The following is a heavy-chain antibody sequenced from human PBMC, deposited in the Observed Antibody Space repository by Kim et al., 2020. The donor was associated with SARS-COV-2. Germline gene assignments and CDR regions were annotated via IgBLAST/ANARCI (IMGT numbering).Heavy chain of an antibody. CDR1: RGSISNYY. Sequence: SETLSLTCTLSRGSISNYYWSWIQQPPGKGLEWIGYIYYTGTTNYNPSLKSRVTISLDTSKNQFSLKLTSVTAADTAVYYCATTGYSSSHAFDSCGQGTL. V-gene: IGHV4-59*13. CDR3: ATTGYSSSHAFDS. D-gene: IGHD6-13*01. CDR2: IYYTGTT. J-gene: IGHJ4*02.